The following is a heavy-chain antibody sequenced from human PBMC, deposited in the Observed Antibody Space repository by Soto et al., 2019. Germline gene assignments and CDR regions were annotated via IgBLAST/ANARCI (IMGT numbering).Heavy chain of an antibody. CDR2: IKEDGSEK. CDR1: GFILRNYW. CDR3: ARYRSLEP. J-gene: IGHJ5*02. Sequence: PGGSLRLSCADSGFILRNYWMSWVRQAPWMGLQWVASIKEDGSEKYYVDPVKGRFTISRENAKNSLYLQMTGLAAAVAAVYSCARYRSLEPCGRVILVTVFS. D-gene: IGHD3-16*02. V-gene: IGHV3-7*03.